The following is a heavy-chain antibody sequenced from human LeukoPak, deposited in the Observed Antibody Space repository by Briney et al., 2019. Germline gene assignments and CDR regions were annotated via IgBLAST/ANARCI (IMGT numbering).Heavy chain of an antibody. CDR2: MNPNSGNT. D-gene: IGHD4-23*01. J-gene: IGHJ4*02. Sequence: ASVKVSCKASGYTLTSYDINWVRQATGQGLEWMGWMNPNSGNTGYAQKFQGRVTMTRNTSISTAYMELSSLRSEDTAVYYCARSGYGGNSFDYWGQGTLVTVSS. CDR3: ARSGYGGNSFDY. V-gene: IGHV1-8*01. CDR1: GYTLTSYD.